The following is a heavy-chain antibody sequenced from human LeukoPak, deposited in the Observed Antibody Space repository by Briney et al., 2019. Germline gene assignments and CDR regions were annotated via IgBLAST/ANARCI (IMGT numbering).Heavy chain of an antibody. Sequence: GGSLKISCKSSGYTFTNYWIGWVRQMPGKGLEWMGIIYPGDSDTRYSPSFQGQVTISADKSISAAYLQWSSLQASDTAMYYCARLPSRSCSSSSCYVVDYWGQGTLVTVSS. CDR1: GYTFTNYW. CDR3: ARLPSRSCSSSSCYVVDY. D-gene: IGHD2-2*01. J-gene: IGHJ4*02. CDR2: IYPGDSDT. V-gene: IGHV5-51*01.